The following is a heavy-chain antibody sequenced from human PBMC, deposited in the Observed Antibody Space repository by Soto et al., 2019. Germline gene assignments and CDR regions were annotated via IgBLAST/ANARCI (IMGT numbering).Heavy chain of an antibody. J-gene: IGHJ4*02. CDR1: YG. Sequence: YGMHWVRQTPGKGLEWVAIIWYDGSNKYYADSVKGRFTISRDNSKNTLYLQMNSLRAEDTAVFYCARGSSRELEYWGQGTLVT. CDR3: ARGSSRELEY. CDR2: IWYDGSNK. V-gene: IGHV3-33*01. D-gene: IGHD1-1*01.